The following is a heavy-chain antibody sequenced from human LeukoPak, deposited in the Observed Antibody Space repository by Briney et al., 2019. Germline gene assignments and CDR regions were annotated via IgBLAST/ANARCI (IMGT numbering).Heavy chain of an antibody. CDR1: GFTFSDYS. CDR2: ISGSGGGT. V-gene: IGHV3-23*01. J-gene: IGHJ4*02. D-gene: IGHD2-2*01. CDR3: AKVRSTSCLCYFDY. Sequence: QTGGSLRLSCAASGFTFSDYSMNWVRQAPGKGLEWVSSISGSGGGTYYADSVKGRFTISRDNSKNTLSLQMNGLRAEDTAAYYCAKVRSTSCLCYFDYWGQGTLVTVSS.